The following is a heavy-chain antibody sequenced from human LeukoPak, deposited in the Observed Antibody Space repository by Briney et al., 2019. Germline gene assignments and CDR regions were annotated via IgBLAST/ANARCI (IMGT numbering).Heavy chain of an antibody. J-gene: IGHJ4*02. CDR1: VFTFSSYA. V-gene: IGHV3-23*01. D-gene: IGHD6-13*01. CDR3: AILPGYTSGWYEVNY. Sequence: GGSLRLSCAASVFTFSSYAMSWVRQAPGKGLEWVSGLSGSGGSTYYADSVKGRFTISRDNSRNTLYLQMNSPRAEDTAVYYCAILPGYTSGWYEVNYWGQGTLVTVSS. CDR2: LSGSGGST.